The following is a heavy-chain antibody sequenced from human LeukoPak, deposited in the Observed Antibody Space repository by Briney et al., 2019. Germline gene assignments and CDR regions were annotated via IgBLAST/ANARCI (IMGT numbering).Heavy chain of an antibody. Sequence: ASVKVSCKASGYSFTSHYMHWLRQATGQGLEWMGMINPSGGSTSYAQKFQGRVTMTRDTSTTTVYMDLSSLRSEDTAVYYCARDPYSRGRANYFDYWGQGTLVTVSS. CDR1: GYSFTSHY. CDR3: ARDPYSRGRANYFDY. CDR2: INPSGGST. J-gene: IGHJ4*02. V-gene: IGHV1-46*01. D-gene: IGHD3-16*01.